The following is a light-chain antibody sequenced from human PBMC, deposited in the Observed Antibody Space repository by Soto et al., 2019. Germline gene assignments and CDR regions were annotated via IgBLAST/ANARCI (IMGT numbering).Light chain of an antibody. CDR3: SSYAGSNIYV. CDR1: SSDVGGYNY. J-gene: IGLJ1*01. V-gene: IGLV2-8*01. CDR2: EVD. Sequence: QSALTQPPSASGSPGQSVTISCTGTSSDVGGYNYVSWYQQHPGKAPKLMIYEVDKRPSGVPDRFSGSKSGNTASLTVFGLQAEDEADYYCSSYAGSNIYVFGTGTKVTVL.